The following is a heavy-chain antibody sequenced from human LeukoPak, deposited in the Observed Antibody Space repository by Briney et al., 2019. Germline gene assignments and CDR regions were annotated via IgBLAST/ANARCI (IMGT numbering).Heavy chain of an antibody. V-gene: IGHV4-39*07. CDR1: GGSISSSSYY. CDR2: IYYSGST. J-gene: IGHJ3*02. CDR3: ARVWELSDAFDI. Sequence: SETLSLTCTVSGGSISSSSYYWGWIRQPPGKGLEWIGSIYYSGSTPYNPSLKSRVTISVDTSKNQFSLKLSSVTAADAAVYYCARVWELSDAFDIWGQGTMVTVSS. D-gene: IGHD1-26*01.